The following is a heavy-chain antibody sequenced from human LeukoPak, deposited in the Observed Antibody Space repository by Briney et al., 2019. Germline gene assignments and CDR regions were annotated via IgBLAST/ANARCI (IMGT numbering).Heavy chain of an antibody. CDR2: IYSGGNT. Sequence: GGSLRLSCAAAGFTVSINYMSWVRQAPGKGLEWVSVIYSGGNTYYADSVKGRFTISRDNSKNMVFLQMNSLRAADTAVYYCARVGRGSNYGYVDYWGQGTLVTLSS. CDR1: GFTVSINY. CDR3: ARVGRGSNYGYVDY. V-gene: IGHV3-66*01. D-gene: IGHD5-18*01. J-gene: IGHJ4*02.